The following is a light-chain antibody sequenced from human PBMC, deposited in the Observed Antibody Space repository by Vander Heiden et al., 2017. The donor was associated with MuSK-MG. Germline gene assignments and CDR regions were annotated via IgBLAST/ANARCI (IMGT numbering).Light chain of an antibody. CDR3: QQYDSTPWT. Sequence: DIVMTQSPVSLAVSLGERATINCKSSQSVLYSSNNKNYLAWYQQKPGQPPKLLIYWASTRESGVPDRFSGSGSGTDFTLTISSLQAEDVAVYYCQQYDSTPWTFGQGTKVEIK. CDR2: WAS. J-gene: IGKJ1*01. V-gene: IGKV4-1*01. CDR1: QSVLYSSNNKNY.